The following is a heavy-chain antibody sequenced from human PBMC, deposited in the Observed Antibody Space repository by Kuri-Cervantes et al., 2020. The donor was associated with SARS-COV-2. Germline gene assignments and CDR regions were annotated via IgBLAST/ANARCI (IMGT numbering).Heavy chain of an antibody. CDR1: GFTFSSYA. J-gene: IGHJ4*02. CDR2: TSGGAKTE. Sequence: LSLTCAASGFTFSSYAMHWVRQGPGKGLEWVAVTSGGAKTEYYGDSVKGRFTIPRDDSNNILYLQMNNLRPENTAVYYCTRESYRWNVGFDFWGQGPLVTVSS. CDR3: TRESYRWNVGFDF. V-gene: IGHV3-30*04. D-gene: IGHD1-1*01.